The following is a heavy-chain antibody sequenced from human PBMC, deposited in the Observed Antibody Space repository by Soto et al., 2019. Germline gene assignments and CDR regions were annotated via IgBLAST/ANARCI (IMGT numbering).Heavy chain of an antibody. CDR3: ARVRCSSTSCYTHYYYYGMDV. V-gene: IGHV1-69*13. Sequence: SVKVSCKASGGTFSSYAISWVRQAPGQGLGWMGGIIPIFGTANYAQKFQGRVTITADESTSTAYMELSSLRSEDTAVYYCARVRCSSTSCYTHYYYYGMDVWGQGTTVTVSS. CDR1: GGTFSSYA. J-gene: IGHJ6*02. CDR2: IIPIFGTA. D-gene: IGHD2-2*02.